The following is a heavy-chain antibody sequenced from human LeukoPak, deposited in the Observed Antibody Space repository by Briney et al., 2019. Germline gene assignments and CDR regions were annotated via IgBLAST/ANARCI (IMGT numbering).Heavy chain of an antibody. V-gene: IGHV1-69*13. J-gene: IGHJ3*02. CDR2: IIPIFGTA. D-gene: IGHD1-26*01. Sequence: GASVKVSCKASGGTFSSYAISWVRQAPGQGLEWMGGIIPIFGTANYAQKFQGRVTITADESTSTAYMELSSLRSEDTAVYYCARRGSSPGGGSYYEDAFDIWGQGTMVTVSS. CDR1: GGTFSSYA. CDR3: ARRGSSPGGGSYYEDAFDI.